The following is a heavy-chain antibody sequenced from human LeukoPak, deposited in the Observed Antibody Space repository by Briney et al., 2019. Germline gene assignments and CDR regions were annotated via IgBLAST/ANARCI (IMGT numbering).Heavy chain of an antibody. CDR3: ARPPYSSSWDPGWFDP. D-gene: IGHD6-13*01. J-gene: IGHJ5*02. V-gene: IGHV3-11*06. CDR2: ISSSSVYT. CDR1: GFTFSDYY. Sequence: GGSLRLSCVASGFTFSDYYMSWIRQAPGKGLEWVSYISSSSVYTNYADSVRGRFTISRDNAKNSLYLQMNSLRAEDTAVYYCARPPYSSSWDPGWFDPWGQGTLITVSS.